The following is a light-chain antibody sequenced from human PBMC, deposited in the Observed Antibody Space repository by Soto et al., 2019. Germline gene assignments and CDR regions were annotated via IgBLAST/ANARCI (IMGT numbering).Light chain of an antibody. CDR3: QQSYSTPVT. CDR1: QDIKRF. CDR2: AAS. V-gene: IGKV1-39*01. Sequence: FRLADAPSFLAASILYRLTGTFLSSQDIKRFLAWYQQKPGRAPKLLIYAASSLQSGVPSRFSGSGSGTDFTLTISSLQPEDFATYYCQQSYSTPVTFGQGTRLEIK. J-gene: IGKJ5*01.